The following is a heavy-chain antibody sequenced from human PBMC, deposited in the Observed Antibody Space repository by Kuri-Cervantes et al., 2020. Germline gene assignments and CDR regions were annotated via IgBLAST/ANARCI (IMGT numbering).Heavy chain of an antibody. J-gene: IGHJ4*02. Sequence: GGSLRLSCTVSGYSISSGYYWGWIRQPPGKGLEWVSAISGSGGSTYYADSVKGRFTISRDNSKNTLYLQMNSLRAEDTAVYYCAKAAPGYGDYGAIPPFDYWGQGTLVTVSS. V-gene: IGHV3-23*01. D-gene: IGHD4-17*01. CDR1: GYSISSGYY. CDR2: ISGSGGST. CDR3: AKAAPGYGDYGAIPPFDY.